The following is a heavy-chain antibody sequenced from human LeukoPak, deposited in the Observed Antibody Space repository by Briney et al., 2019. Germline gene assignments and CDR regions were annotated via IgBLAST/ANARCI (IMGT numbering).Heavy chain of an antibody. Sequence: GASVKVSCKASGYAFTSYDINWVRQATGQGLEWMGYMNPNSGNGGYAQKFQGRVTITTDTSISTAYMKLSGLTSEDTAVYYCARELRRDDIWGQGTLVTVSS. V-gene: IGHV1-8*03. D-gene: IGHD6-25*01. J-gene: IGHJ3*02. CDR3: ARELRRDDI. CDR2: MNPNSGNG. CDR1: GYAFTSYD.